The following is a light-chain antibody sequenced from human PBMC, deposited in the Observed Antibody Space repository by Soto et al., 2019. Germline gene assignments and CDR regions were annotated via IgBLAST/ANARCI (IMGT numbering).Light chain of an antibody. CDR1: SSDVGSYNL. CDR3: CSYAGSSTYYV. CDR2: EGS. Sequence: SALTQPASVPGSPGQSITISCTGTSSDVGSYNLVSWYQQHPGKAPKLMIYEGSKRPSGVSNRFSGSKSGNTASLTISGLQAEDEADYYCCSYAGSSTYYVFGTGTKVTVL. J-gene: IGLJ1*01. V-gene: IGLV2-23*01.